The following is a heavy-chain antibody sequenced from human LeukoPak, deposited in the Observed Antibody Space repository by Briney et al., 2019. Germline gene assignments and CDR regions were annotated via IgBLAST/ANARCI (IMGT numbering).Heavy chain of an antibody. J-gene: IGHJ3*02. CDR1: GYTFTGYY. D-gene: IGHD6-13*01. CDR2: INPSSGGT. CDR3: ARLSSSWGPDAFDI. V-gene: IGHV1-2*02. Sequence: ASVKVSCKASGYTFTGYYMHWVRQAPGQGLEWMGWINPSSGGTNYAQKFQGRVTMTRDTSISTAYMELSRLRSDDTAVYCCARLSSSWGPDAFDIWGQGTMVTVSS.